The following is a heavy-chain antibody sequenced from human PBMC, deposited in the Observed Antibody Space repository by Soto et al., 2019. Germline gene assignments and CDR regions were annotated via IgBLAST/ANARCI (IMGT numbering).Heavy chain of an antibody. CDR2: IYYSGST. J-gene: IGHJ4*02. CDR1: GGSISTGGYY. D-gene: IGHD3-10*01. Sequence: SETLSLTCTVSGGSISTGGYYWSWIRQHPGKGLEWIGYIYYSGSTYYNPSLKSRVTISVDTSKNQFSLKLSSVTAADTAVYYCARDNDSGSPVLDYWGQGTLVTVSS. CDR3: ARDNDSGSPVLDY. V-gene: IGHV4-31*03.